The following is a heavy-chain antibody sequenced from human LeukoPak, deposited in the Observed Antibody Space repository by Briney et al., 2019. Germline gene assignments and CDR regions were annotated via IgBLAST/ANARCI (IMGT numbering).Heavy chain of an antibody. V-gene: IGHV3-48*03. D-gene: IGHD5-12*01. Sequence: TGGSLRLSCAASGFTFSSYEMNWVRQAPGKGLEWIAYITSSGNTIHYADSVKGRFTISRDNANNSLCLQMSTLRAEDTAVYYCAKGEWDIVATNAFDVWGQGTMVTVSS. J-gene: IGHJ3*01. CDR1: GFTFSSYE. CDR3: AKGEWDIVATNAFDV. CDR2: ITSSGNTI.